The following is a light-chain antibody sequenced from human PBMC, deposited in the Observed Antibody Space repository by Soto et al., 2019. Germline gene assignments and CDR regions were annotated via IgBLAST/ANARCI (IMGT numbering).Light chain of an antibody. Sequence: QSALTQPASVSGSPGQSITISCTGTSSDVGLYNLVSWYQQLPGKAPKLIIYEVNERPSGISDRFSGSKSGNTASLTISGLQDEDEADYYCCSYFGSSILMFGGGTKLTFL. CDR3: CSYFGSSILM. CDR2: EVN. J-gene: IGLJ3*02. CDR1: SSDVGLYNL. V-gene: IGLV2-23*02.